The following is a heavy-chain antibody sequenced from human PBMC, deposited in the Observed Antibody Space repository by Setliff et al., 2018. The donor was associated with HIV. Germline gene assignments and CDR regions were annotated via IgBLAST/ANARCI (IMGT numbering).Heavy chain of an antibody. V-gene: IGHV4-39*07. J-gene: IGHJ4*02. Sequence: KASETLSLTCNVSGDSIRSSNYYWGWIRQPPGKGLEWIGSFHYSGSTYYNPSLKSRVTISVDTSKNQFSLKVSSVTAADTAVYYCARDRGGGYNNLDYWGQGTLVTVSS. CDR2: FHYSGST. D-gene: IGHD5-12*01. CDR3: ARDRGGGYNNLDY. CDR1: GDSIRSSNYY.